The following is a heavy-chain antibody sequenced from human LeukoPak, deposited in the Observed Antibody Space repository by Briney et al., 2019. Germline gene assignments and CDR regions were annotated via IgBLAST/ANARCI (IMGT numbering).Heavy chain of an antibody. CDR2: INHSGST. V-gene: IGHV4-34*01. J-gene: IGHJ6*02. CDR3: ARVGGSPRSYYYYGMDV. Sequence: PSETLSLTCTVSGGSISSSYWSWIRQPPGKGLEWIGEINHSGSTNYNPSLKSRVTISVDTSKNQFSLKLSSVTAADTAVYYCARVGGSPRSYYYYGMDVWGQGTTVTVSS. CDR1: GGSISSSY.